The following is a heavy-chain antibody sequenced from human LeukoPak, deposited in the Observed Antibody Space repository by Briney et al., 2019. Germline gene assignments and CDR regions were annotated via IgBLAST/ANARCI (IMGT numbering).Heavy chain of an antibody. V-gene: IGHV3-7*01. D-gene: IGHD3-16*01. CDR2: IKQDGSEK. J-gene: IGHJ4*02. CDR3: ARDSRMGSHDY. Sequence: GGSLRLSCAASGFTFSSYWMSWVRQAPGKGLEWVANIKQDGSEKYYVDSVKGRFTISRDNAKNSLYLQMNSLRAEGTAVYYCARDSRMGSHDYWGQGTLVTVSS. CDR1: GFTFSSYW.